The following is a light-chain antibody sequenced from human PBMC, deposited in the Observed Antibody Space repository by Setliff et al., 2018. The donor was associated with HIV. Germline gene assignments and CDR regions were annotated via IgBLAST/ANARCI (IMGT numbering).Light chain of an antibody. CDR2: EDN. J-gene: IGLJ1*01. CDR3: QSYDSSNQV. CDR1: SGSVASSY. V-gene: IGLV6-57*01. Sequence: NFMLTQPHSVSESSGKTVTISCTRSSGSVASSYVQWYQQRPGSSPTTVIYEDNQRPSGVPDRFSGSIDSSSNSASLTISGLKTEDEADYYCQSYDSSNQVFGTGTKVTVL.